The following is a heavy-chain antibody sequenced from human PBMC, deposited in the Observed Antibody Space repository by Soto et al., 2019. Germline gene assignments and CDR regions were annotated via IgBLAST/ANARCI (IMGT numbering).Heavy chain of an antibody. V-gene: IGHV4-31*03. CDR2: IYYTGSA. J-gene: IGHJ4*02. CDR1: GGSISSGGYY. Sequence: SETLSLTCTVSGGSISSGGYYWSWIRQHPGKGLEWIGYIYYTGSAYYSPSLKSRLTISVDTSKNQFSLKLSSVTAADTAVYFCAREVPTLYYFDYWGQGTLVTVS. CDR3: AREVPTLYYFDY.